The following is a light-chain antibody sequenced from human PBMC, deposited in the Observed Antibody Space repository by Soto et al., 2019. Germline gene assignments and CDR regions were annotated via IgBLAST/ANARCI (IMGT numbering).Light chain of an antibody. CDR1: QDISNN. Sequence: DIKMPQSPSSLSASVGDRVTITCQASQDISNNLNWYQQNPGKAPNLLIYAAYNLETGVPSRFSGSGSGTDFNFTITSLQPEDIATYYCELYDNLPPTFGPGTKVDIK. CDR2: AAY. CDR3: ELYDNLPPT. J-gene: IGKJ3*01. V-gene: IGKV1-33*01.